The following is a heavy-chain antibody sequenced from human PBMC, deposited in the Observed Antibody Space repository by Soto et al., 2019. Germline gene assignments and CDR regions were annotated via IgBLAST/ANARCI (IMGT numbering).Heavy chain of an antibody. CDR3: ARAQYDYVWGSYPQADY. CDR2: INQSGST. D-gene: IGHD3-16*02. CDR1: GGSFGGYY. Sequence: KPSETLSLTCAVYGGSFGGYYWSWIRQPPGKGLEWIGEINQSGSTYYNPSLKSRVSISIDTSKIQFSLRLRSVTAADTAVYYCARAQYDYVWGSYPQADYWGKGILVTAPQ. J-gene: IGHJ4*02. V-gene: IGHV4-34*01.